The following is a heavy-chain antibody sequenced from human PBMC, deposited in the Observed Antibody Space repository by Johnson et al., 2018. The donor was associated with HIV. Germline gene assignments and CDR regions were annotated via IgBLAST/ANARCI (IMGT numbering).Heavy chain of an antibody. V-gene: IGHV3-7*03. J-gene: IGHJ3*02. CDR1: GFTFSSYW. CDR2: IKQDGSEK. Sequence: VQLVESGGGLVQPGGSLRLSCAASGFTFSSYWMSWVRQAPGKGLEWVANIKQDGSEKYYVDSVKGRFTISRDNARNSLYLQMNSLRVEDTAVYYCVRDVGPLDIWGQGTMVTVSS. CDR3: VRDVGPLDI.